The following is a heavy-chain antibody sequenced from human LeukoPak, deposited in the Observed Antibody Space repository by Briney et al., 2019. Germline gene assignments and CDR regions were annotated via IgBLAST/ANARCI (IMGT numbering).Heavy chain of an antibody. V-gene: IGHV4-4*07. D-gene: IGHD2-2*01. Sequence: SETLSLTCSVSGGSVGSYYWSWIRQPAGKGLEWIGRIYTSGSTNYNPSLRSRATISVDKSKSQFSLKLTSATAADTAVYYCARDLSYCSSTRCYAPYYFDYWGQGTLVTVSS. CDR1: GGSVGSYY. CDR3: ARDLSYCSSTRCYAPYYFDY. J-gene: IGHJ4*02. CDR2: IYTSGST.